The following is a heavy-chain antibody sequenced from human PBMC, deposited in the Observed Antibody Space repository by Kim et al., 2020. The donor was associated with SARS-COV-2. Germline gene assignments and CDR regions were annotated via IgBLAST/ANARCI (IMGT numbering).Heavy chain of an antibody. D-gene: IGHD6-13*01. CDR3: TTSPGIAAAGYGMDV. Sequence: GGSLRLSCAASGFTFSNAWMSWVRQAPGKGLEWVGRIKSKTDGGTTDYAAPVKGRFTISRDDSKNTLYLQMNSLKTEDTAVYYCTTSPGIAAAGYGMDVWGQGTTVTVSS. J-gene: IGHJ6*02. V-gene: IGHV3-15*01. CDR2: IKSKTDGGTT. CDR1: GFTFSNAW.